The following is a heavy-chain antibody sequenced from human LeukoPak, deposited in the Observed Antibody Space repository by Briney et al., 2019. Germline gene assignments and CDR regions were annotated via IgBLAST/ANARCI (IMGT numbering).Heavy chain of an antibody. D-gene: IGHD3-16*02. J-gene: IGHJ4*02. CDR1: GFTFNSFS. V-gene: IGHV3-23*01. CDR3: AKSLGVGGYTRYKGFDQ. CDR2: ISGSDGSS. Sequence: GGSLRLSCAASGFTFNSFSMNWVRQAPGKGLEWVSSISGSDGSSHYADFVKGRFTISRDNSKNTLHLQMNSLRAEDTAVYYCAKSLGVGGYTRYKGFDQWGQGTLVTVSS.